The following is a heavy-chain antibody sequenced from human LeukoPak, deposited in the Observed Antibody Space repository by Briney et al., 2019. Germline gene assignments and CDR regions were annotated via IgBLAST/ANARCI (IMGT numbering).Heavy chain of an antibody. V-gene: IGHV2-70*04. CDR2: IDWDDDK. CDR3: ARIQSGSSTTDY. CDR1: GFSLSTSGMR. J-gene: IGHJ4*02. Sequence: ESGPALVKPTQTLTLTCTFSGFSLSTSGMRVIWIRQPSGKALEWLARIDWDDDKFYSTSLKTRLTISKDASKNQVVLTMTNMDPVDTATYYCARIQSGSSTTDYWGQGTLVTVSS. D-gene: IGHD1-26*01.